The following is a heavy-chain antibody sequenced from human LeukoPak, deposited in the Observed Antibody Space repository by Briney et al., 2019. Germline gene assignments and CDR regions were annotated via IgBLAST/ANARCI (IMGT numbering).Heavy chain of an antibody. D-gene: IGHD3-22*01. CDR3: ARGVTMIGE. J-gene: IGHJ4*02. Sequence: SETLSLTCAVYGGSFSGYYWSWIRQPPGKGLEWIGEINHSGSTNYNPSLKSRATISVDTSKNQFSLKLSSVTAADTAVYYCARGVTMIGEWGQGTLVTVSS. V-gene: IGHV4-34*01. CDR2: INHSGST. CDR1: GGSFSGYY.